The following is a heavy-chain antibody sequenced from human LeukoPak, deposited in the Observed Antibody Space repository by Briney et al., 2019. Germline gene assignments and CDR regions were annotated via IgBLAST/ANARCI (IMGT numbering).Heavy chain of an antibody. D-gene: IGHD4-11*01. CDR1: GFTFSSYA. CDR3: AKDGNSNYEGVFWY. CDR2: ISGSGGST. J-gene: IGHJ4*02. V-gene: IGHV3-23*01. Sequence: GRSLRLSCAASGFTFSSYAMSWVRQAPGKGLEWVSAISGSGGSTYYADSVKGRFTISRDNSKNTLYLQMNSLRAEDTAIYYCAKDGNSNYEGVFWYWGQGTLVTVSS.